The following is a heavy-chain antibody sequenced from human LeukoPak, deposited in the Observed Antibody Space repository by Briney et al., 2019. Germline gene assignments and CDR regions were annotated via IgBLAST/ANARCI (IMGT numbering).Heavy chain of an antibody. CDR1: GFTFDDYG. Sequence: GGSLRLSCAASGFTFDDYGMSWVRQAPGKGLEWVSGINWNGGSTGYADSVKGRFTISRDNAKNSLYLQMNSLRAEDTALYYCARDSRRARGSSSSWMRDFDYWGQGTLVTVSS. V-gene: IGHV3-20*04. D-gene: IGHD6-13*01. J-gene: IGHJ4*02. CDR2: INWNGGST. CDR3: ARDSRRARGSSSSWMRDFDY.